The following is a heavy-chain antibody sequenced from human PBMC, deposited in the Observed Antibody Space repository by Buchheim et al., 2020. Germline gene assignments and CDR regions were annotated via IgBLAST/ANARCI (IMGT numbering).Heavy chain of an antibody. CDR3: AKAHGSGSYYNRPFDY. CDR1: GFTFSIYA. CDR2: ISSSGGGT. V-gene: IGHV3-23*01. D-gene: IGHD3-10*01. J-gene: IGHJ4*02. Sequence: EVQLLESGGGLVQPGGSLRLSCAASGFTFSIYAMSWVRQAPGKGLEWVSGISSSGGGTYYADSVKGRFTISRDNSKNTLYLQMNSLRAEDTAVYYCAKAHGSGSYYNRPFDYWGQGTL.